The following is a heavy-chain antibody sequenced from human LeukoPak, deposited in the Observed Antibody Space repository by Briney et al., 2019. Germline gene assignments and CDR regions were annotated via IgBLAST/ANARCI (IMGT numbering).Heavy chain of an antibody. CDR2: ISSSGSTI. D-gene: IGHD3-10*01. Sequence: GGSLRLSCAASGFTFSSYEMTWVRQAPGKGLEWVSYISSSGSTIYYADSVKGRFTISRDNAKNSLYLQMNSLRAEDTAVYYCAGGQECGELFFDYWGQGTLVTVSS. J-gene: IGHJ4*02. V-gene: IGHV3-48*03. CDR3: AGGQECGELFFDY. CDR1: GFTFSSYE.